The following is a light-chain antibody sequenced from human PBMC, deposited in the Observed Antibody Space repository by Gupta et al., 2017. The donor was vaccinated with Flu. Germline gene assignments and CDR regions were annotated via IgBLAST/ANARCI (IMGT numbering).Light chain of an antibody. CDR3: RQDAQDPLFT. Sequence: TVMPKTPLSFSLTSGEQSSMFSRSSPSLLHSDGYTYLYWFLQQARPVSTLLIYKVSNRFSGVPDRFSGSGSGTDFTLKISRVEADDFGVYYCRQDAQDPLFTFGPGTKVEIK. V-gene: IGKV2D-26*03. CDR2: KVS. J-gene: IGKJ3*01. CDR1: PSLLHSDGYTY.